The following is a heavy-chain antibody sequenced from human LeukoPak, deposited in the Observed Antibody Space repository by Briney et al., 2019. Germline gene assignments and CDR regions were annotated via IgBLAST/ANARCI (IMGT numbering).Heavy chain of an antibody. V-gene: IGHV3-30*18. CDR3: AKGAWLGIAAGNDY. CDR2: ISYDGSNK. CDR1: GFTFSSYG. J-gene: IGHJ4*02. D-gene: IGHD6-13*01. Sequence: PGRSLRLSCAASGFTFSSYGMHWVRQAPGKGLEWVAVISYDGSNKYYADSVKGRFTISRDNSKNTLYLQMNSLRADDTAVYYCAKGAWLGIAAGNDYWGQGTLVTVSS.